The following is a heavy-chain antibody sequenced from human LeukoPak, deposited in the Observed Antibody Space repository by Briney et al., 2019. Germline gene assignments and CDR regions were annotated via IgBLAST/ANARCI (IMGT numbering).Heavy chain of an antibody. CDR1: GGSISSSSYY. V-gene: IGHV4-39*01. Sequence: SETLSLTCTVSGGSISSSSYYWGWIRQPPGTGLEWIGSIYYSGSTYYNPSLKSRVTISVDTSKNQFSLTLSSVTAADTAVYYCARWVAVAGTYSGFDYWGQGTLVTVSS. CDR2: IYYSGST. CDR3: ARWVAVAGTYSGFDY. J-gene: IGHJ4*02. D-gene: IGHD6-19*01.